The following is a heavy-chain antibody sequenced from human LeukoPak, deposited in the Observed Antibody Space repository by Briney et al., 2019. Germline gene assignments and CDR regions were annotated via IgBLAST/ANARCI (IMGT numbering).Heavy chain of an antibody. CDR3: ARGPNRDYYYDSSGFFDY. D-gene: IGHD3-22*01. CDR2: ISSSSGTI. V-gene: IGHV3-48*04. CDR1: GFTFSSYS. J-gene: IGHJ4*02. Sequence: SGGSLRLSCAASGFTFSSYSMNWVRQAPGKGLEWVSYISSSSGTIYYADSVKGRFTISRDNAKNSLYLQMNSLRAEDTAVYYCARGPNRDYYYDSSGFFDYWGQGTLVTVSS.